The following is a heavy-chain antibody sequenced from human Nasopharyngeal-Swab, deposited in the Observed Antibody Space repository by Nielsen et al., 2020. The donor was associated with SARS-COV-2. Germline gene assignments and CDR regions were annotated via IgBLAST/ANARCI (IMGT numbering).Heavy chain of an antibody. CDR2: ILVNRYT. V-gene: IGHV4-39*01. CDR1: GGSITSSRHR. J-gene: IGHJ5*02. CDR3: ARQSGIHLWFKACWFDP. D-gene: IGHD5-18*01. Sequence: SETLSLTCTVSGGSITSSRHRWGWIRQPPGKGLEWIGQILVNRYTEYHPSVRGRITVYADTSENSFSLRLSSVTAADTAVYYCARQSGIHLWFKACWFDPWGQGTLVTVSS.